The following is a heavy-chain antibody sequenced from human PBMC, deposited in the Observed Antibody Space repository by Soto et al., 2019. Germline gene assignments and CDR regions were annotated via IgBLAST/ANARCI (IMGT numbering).Heavy chain of an antibody. J-gene: IGHJ6*02. Sequence: GESLKISCKGSGYSFTSYWISWVRQMPGEGLEWMGRIDPSDSYTNYSPSFQGHVTISADKSISTAYLQWSSLKASDTAMYYCAATFGVVTPIYYYGMDVWGQGTTVTVSS. CDR2: IDPSDSYT. CDR3: AATFGVVTPIYYYGMDV. CDR1: GYSFTSYW. D-gene: IGHD3-3*01. V-gene: IGHV5-10-1*01.